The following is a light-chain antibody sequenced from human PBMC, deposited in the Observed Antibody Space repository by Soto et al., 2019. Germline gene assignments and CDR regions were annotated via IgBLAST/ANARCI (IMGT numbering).Light chain of an antibody. CDR1: QSVSSSY. CDR2: GAS. Sequence: ESVLTQSPGTLSLSPGERATLSCRASQSVSSSYLAWYQQKPGQAPRLLIYGASSRATGIPDRFSGSGSGTDFTLTISRLAPEDFAVYYCQQYGSSPETFGQGTKVDI. V-gene: IGKV3-20*01. CDR3: QQYGSSPET. J-gene: IGKJ1*01.